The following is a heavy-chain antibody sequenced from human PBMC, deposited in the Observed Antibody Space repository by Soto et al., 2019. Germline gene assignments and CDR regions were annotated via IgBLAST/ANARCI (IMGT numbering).Heavy chain of an antibody. V-gene: IGHV3-30*18. CDR2: ISYDGSNK. J-gene: IGHJ6*02. CDR3: AKGETGTLFYYYYGMDV. D-gene: IGHD1-7*01. CDR1: GFTFSSYG. Sequence: GGSLRLSCAASGFTFSSYGMHWVRQAPGKGLEWVAVISYDGSNKYYADSVKGRFTISRDNSKNTLYLQMNSLRAEDTAVYYCAKGETGTLFYYYYGMDVWGQGTTVTVSS.